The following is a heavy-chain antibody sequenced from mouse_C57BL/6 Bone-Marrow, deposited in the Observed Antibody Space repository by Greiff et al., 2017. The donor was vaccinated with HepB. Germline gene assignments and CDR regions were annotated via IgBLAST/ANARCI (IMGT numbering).Heavy chain of an antibody. CDR1: GYALSSSW. V-gene: IGHV1-82*01. J-gene: IGHJ2*01. CDR2: IYPGDGDT. D-gene: IGHD2-3*01. CDR3: ADDGPFDY. Sequence: VQLQQSGPELVKPGASVKISCKASGYALSSSWMNWVKQRPGKGLEWIGRIYPGDGDTNYNGKFKGKATLTADKSSSTAYMQLSSLTSEDSAVYFCADDGPFDYWGQGTTLTVSS.